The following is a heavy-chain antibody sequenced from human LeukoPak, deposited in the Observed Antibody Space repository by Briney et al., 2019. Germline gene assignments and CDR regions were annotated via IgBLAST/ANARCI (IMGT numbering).Heavy chain of an antibody. CDR2: ISAYNGNT. CDR1: GYTFTSYG. J-gene: IGHJ6*03. CDR3: ARFNGDYYYYYYYMDV. D-gene: IGHD4-17*01. V-gene: IGHV1-18*01. Sequence: ASVKVSCKASGYTFTSYGISWVRQAPGQGLEWMGWISAYNGNTNYAQKLQGRVTMTTDISTSTAYMELRSLRSDDTAVYYCARFNGDYYYYYYYMDVWGKGTTVTVSS.